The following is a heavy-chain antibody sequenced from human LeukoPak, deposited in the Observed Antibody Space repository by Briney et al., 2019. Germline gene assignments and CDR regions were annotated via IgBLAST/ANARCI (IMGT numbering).Heavy chain of an antibody. V-gene: IGHV1-8*03. CDR3: ARVDGSPDY. CDR1: GYTFTTLH. D-gene: IGHD2-15*01. CDR2: INPNSGNR. J-gene: IGHJ4*02. Sequence: ASVKVSCKASGYTFTTLHINWVRQATGQGLEWMGWINPNSGNRGYAQKFQGRVTITRDTSISTAYMELSSLRSEDTAVYYCARVDGSPDYWGQGTLVTVSS.